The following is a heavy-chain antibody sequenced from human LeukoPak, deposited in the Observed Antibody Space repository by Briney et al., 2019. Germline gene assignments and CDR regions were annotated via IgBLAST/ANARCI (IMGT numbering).Heavy chain of an antibody. V-gene: IGHV1-69*13. CDR2: IIPIFGTA. D-gene: IGHD3-10*01. J-gene: IGHJ4*02. CDR1: GGTFSSYA. Sequence: SVKVSCKASGGTFSSYAISWVRQAPGQGLEWMGGIIPIFGTANYAQKFQGRVTITEDESTSTAYMELSSLRSEDTAVYYCARHYYYGSGSYRRYFDYWGQGTLVTVSS. CDR3: ARHYYYGSGSYRRYFDY.